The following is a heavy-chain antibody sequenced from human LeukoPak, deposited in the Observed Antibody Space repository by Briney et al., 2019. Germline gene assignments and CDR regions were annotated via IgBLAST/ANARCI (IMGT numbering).Heavy chain of an antibody. CDR1: GDSFSSHY. CDR2: ISFRGST. D-gene: IGHD3-3*01. CDR3: ARHSANYDFWSGYYSPPQYFDY. V-gene: IGHV4-59*08. Sequence: SETLSLTCTVSGDSFSSHYWTWIRQPPGKGLEWIGYISFRGSTNYNPSLKSRVTISIDTSKNQFSLKLSSVTAADTAVYYCARHSANYDFWSGYYSPPQYFDYWGQGTLVTVSS. J-gene: IGHJ4*02.